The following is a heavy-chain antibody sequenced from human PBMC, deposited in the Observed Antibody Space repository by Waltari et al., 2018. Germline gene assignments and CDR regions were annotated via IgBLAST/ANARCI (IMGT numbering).Heavy chain of an antibody. CDR3: AKEGYCSGGSCPAYDY. Sequence: EVQLVESGGGLVKPGGSLRLSCAASGFTFSSYSMNWVRQAPGKGLEWVSSISSSSSYIYYADSVKGRFTISRDNAKNSLYLQMNSLRAEDTAVYYCAKEGYCSGGSCPAYDYWGQGTLVTVSS. J-gene: IGHJ4*02. CDR2: ISSSSSYI. CDR1: GFTFSSYS. V-gene: IGHV3-21*01. D-gene: IGHD2-15*01.